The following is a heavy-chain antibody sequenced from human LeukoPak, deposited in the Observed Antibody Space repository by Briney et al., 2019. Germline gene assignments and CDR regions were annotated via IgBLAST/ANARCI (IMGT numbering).Heavy chain of an antibody. V-gene: IGHV2-70*04. D-gene: IGHD5-18*01. CDR3: ARTYLLGVDTAAMDV. J-gene: IGHJ6*03. CDR2: IDWDDDK. Sequence: SGPTLVNPTQTLTLTCTFSGFSLSTSGMRVSWIRQPPGKALGWLARIDWDDDKFYSTSLKTRLTISKDTSKNQVVLTMTNMDPVDTATYYCARTYLLGVDTAAMDVWGKGTTVTVSS. CDR1: GFSLSTSGMR.